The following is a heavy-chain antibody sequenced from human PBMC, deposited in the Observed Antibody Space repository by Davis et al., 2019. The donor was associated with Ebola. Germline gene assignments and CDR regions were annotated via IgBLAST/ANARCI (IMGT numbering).Heavy chain of an antibody. J-gene: IGHJ4*02. CDR1: GYTFTNYV. V-gene: IGHV1-18*01. CDR2: INPYNRNT. CDR3: ARGDILTGYLD. Sequence: ASVKVSCKALGYTFTNYVITWVRQAPGQGLEWMGWINPYNRNTDSLDNLQGRITMTTDASTSTAYMELKSLRSDDTAVYYCARGDILTGYLDWGQGTLVTVSS. D-gene: IGHD3-9*01.